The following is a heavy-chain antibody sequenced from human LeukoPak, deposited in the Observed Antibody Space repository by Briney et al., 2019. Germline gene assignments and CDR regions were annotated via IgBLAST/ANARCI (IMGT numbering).Heavy chain of an antibody. Sequence: SETLSLTCTVSGGSISSYYWSWIRQPAGKGLEWIGRIYTSGSTNYNPSLKSRVTMSVDTSKNQFSLKLSSVTAAGTAVYYCVRTGVVAATLYYFDYWGQGTLVTVSS. V-gene: IGHV4-4*07. CDR2: IYTSGST. D-gene: IGHD2-15*01. CDR3: VRTGVVAATLYYFDY. CDR1: GGSISSYY. J-gene: IGHJ4*02.